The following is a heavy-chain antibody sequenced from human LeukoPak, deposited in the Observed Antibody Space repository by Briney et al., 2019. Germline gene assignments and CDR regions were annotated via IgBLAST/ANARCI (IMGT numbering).Heavy chain of an antibody. D-gene: IGHD6-6*01. J-gene: IGHJ3*02. CDR2: ISAYNGNT. V-gene: IGHV1-18*01. CDR3: ARVFGWAARNAFDI. Sequence: ASVKVSCKASGYTFTSYGISWVRQAPGQGLEWMGWISAYNGNTNYAQKLQGRVTMTTDTSTSTAYTELRSLRSDDTAVYYCARVFGWAARNAFDIWGQGTMVTVSS. CDR1: GYTFTSYG.